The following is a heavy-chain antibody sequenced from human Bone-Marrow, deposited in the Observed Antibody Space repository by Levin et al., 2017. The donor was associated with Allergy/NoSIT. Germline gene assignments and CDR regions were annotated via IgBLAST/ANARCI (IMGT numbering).Heavy chain of an antibody. CDR1: GFIFSDYA. CDR2: TSDDGSNQ. J-gene: IGHJ4*02. D-gene: IGHD1-26*01. CDR3: AKDRHSGSYYGYFDF. Sequence: GGSLRLTCVVSGFIFSDYAMHWVRQAPGKGLEWVAGTSDDGSNQYFADSVKGRFTVSRDNSKSTVYLQMNSLRAEDTAIYYCAKDRHSGSYYGYFDFWGRGTLVTVSS. V-gene: IGHV3-30*14.